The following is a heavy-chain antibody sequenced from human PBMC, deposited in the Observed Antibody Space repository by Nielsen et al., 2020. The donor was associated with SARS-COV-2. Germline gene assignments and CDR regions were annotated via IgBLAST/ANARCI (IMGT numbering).Heavy chain of an antibody. CDR1: GFSFSDSH. V-gene: IGHV3-11*04. CDR3: ARASPFGGQNDY. D-gene: IGHD3-3*01. J-gene: IGHJ4*02. CDR2: ISYNGGTI. Sequence: GGSLRLSCAASGFSFSDSHMSWIRQAPGKGLEWVSFISYNGGTIYYADSVKGRFTISRDNAKNSLNLQMNSLRDDDKAVYYCARASPFGGQNDYWGQGALVTVSS.